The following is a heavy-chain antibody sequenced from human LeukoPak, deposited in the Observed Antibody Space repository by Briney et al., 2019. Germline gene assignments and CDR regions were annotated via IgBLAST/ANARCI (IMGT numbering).Heavy chain of an antibody. CDR3: AKEGGRYCSSTSCLYNDY. D-gene: IGHD2-2*01. V-gene: IGHV3-23*01. CDR2: ISGSGGST. J-gene: IGHJ4*02. Sequence: GGSLRLSCAASGFTFSSYAMSWVRQAPGKGLEWVSAISGSGGSTYYADSVKGRFTISRDNSKNTLYLQMNSLRAEDTAVYYCAKEGGRYCSSTSCLYNDYWGQGTLVTVSS. CDR1: GFTFSSYA.